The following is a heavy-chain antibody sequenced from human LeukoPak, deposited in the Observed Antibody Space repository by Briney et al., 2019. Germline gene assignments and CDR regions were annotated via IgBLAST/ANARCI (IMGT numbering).Heavy chain of an antibody. D-gene: IGHD5-18*01. V-gene: IGHV3-64D*06. CDR3: VGTAMVKGVFDY. CDR2: FISNGGST. J-gene: IGHJ4*02. Sequence: GGSLRLSCSASGFTFSSYAKHWVRQAPGKGLEYVSAFISNGGSTLYADSVKGRFTISRDNSKNTLYLQMSSLRAEDTAVYYCVGTAMVKGVFDYLGQGTLVTVSS. CDR1: GFTFSSYA.